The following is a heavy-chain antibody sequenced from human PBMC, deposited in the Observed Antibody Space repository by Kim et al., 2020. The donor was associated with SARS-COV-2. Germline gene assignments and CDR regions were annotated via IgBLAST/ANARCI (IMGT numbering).Heavy chain of an antibody. CDR1: GYTFTSYG. V-gene: IGHV1-18*01. CDR2: ISAYNGNT. D-gene: IGHD2-15*01. Sequence: ASVKVSCKASGYTFTSYGISWVRQAPGQGLEWMGWISAYNGNTNYAQKLQGRVTMTTDTSTSTAYMELRSLRSDDTAVYYCARDSLGYCSGGSCSYYYYGMDVWGQGTTVTASS. CDR3: ARDSLGYCSGGSCSYYYYGMDV. J-gene: IGHJ6*02.